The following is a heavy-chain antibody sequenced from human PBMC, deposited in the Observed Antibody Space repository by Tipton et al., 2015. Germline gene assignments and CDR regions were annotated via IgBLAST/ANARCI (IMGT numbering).Heavy chain of an antibody. CDR1: GFGFTNYE. CDR2: ISSSGSTI. J-gene: IGHJ5*02. D-gene: IGHD6-19*01. CDR3: ARAPGSGWVGT. V-gene: IGHV3-48*03. Sequence: SLRLSCAAAGFGFTNYEMNWVRQAPGKGLEWLSYISSSGSTIHYADSVRGRFTISRDNAKKSLYLQMNSLRAEDTAVYYCARAPGSGWVGTWGQGTLVTVSS.